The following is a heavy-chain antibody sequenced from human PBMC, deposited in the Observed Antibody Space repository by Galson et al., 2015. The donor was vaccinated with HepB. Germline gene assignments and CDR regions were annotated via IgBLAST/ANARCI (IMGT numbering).Heavy chain of an antibody. D-gene: IGHD4-17*01. CDR3: AKDSLNYGDYADAFDI. CDR1: GFTFSSYG. Sequence: SLRLSCAASGFTFSSYGMHWVRQAPGKGLEWVAFIRYDGSNKYYADSVKGRFTISRDNSKNTLYLQMNSLRAEDTAVYYCAKDSLNYGDYADAFDIWGQGTMVTVSS. V-gene: IGHV3-30*02. CDR2: IRYDGSNK. J-gene: IGHJ3*02.